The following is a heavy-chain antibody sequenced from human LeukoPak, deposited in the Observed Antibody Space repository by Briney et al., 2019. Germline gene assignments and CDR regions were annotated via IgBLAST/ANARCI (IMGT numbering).Heavy chain of an antibody. V-gene: IGHV3-23*01. CDR2: ISHVGGT. CDR1: GSPSGAMA. Sequence: GGPLNSPGQAPGSPSGAMALSGAGQVPERGLGGVSTISHVGGTYYVDSVRGRFTISRDDSKNMVHLQMDSLRAEDTAVYYCAKDREYDDSCDYNGWGQGTLVTVSS. J-gene: IGHJ4*02. D-gene: IGHD3-22*01. CDR3: AKDREYDDSCDYNG.